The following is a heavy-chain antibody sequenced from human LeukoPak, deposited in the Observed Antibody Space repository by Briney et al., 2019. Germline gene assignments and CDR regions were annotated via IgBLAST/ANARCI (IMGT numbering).Heavy chain of an antibody. J-gene: IGHJ3*02. D-gene: IGHD5-18*01. CDR3: ARDLGVMVRAFDI. CDR1: GGSISSYY. V-gene: IGHV4-59*01. CDR2: IYYSGST. Sequence: SETLSLTCTASGGSISSYYWSWIRQPPGKRLEWIGYIYYSGSTNYSPSLKSRVTISVDTSKNQISLKLSSVTAADTAVYYCARDLGVMVRAFDIWGQGTMVTVSS.